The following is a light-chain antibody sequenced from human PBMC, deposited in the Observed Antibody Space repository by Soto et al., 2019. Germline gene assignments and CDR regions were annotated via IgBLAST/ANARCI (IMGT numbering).Light chain of an antibody. CDR2: GGS. CDR1: SSDVGTYKH. J-gene: IGLJ1*01. V-gene: IGLV2-23*03. CDR3: CSYAGSSTFV. Sequence: QYVLTQPASVSGTPGQSITISCTGTSSDVGTYKHVSWYQQHPGKAPKLMIYGGSKRPSGVSNRFSGSKSGNTASLTISGLQAEDEADYYCCSYAGSSTFVFGTGTKVTVL.